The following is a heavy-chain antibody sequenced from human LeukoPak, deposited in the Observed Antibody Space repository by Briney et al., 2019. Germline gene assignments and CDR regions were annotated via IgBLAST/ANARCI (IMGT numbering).Heavy chain of an antibody. V-gene: IGHV3-53*01. Sequence: GGSLRLSCAASGFTFSSYAMSWVRQAPGKGLEWVSVIYIGGGTDYADSVKGRFTISRDNSKNTLYLQMNSLRAEDTAVYYCARGPRGFDPWGQGTLVTVSS. CDR1: GFTFSSYA. CDR3: ARGPRGFDP. CDR2: IYIGGGT. J-gene: IGHJ5*02.